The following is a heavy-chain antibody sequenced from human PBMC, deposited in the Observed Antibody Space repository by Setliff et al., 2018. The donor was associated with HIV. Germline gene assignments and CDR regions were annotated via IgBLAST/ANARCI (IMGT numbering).Heavy chain of an antibody. J-gene: IGHJ4*02. CDR1: GGSISSSSYY. CDR3: AREIYGGNLRPFDY. D-gene: IGHD4-17*01. Sequence: SETLSLTCTVSGGSISSSSYYWGWIRQPPGKGLEWIASSSYSGNTYYNPSLKSRVTISVDTSKNQLSLKLSSVTAADTAVYYCAREIYGGNLRPFDYWGQGTLVTVSS. V-gene: IGHV4-39*07. CDR2: SSYSGNT.